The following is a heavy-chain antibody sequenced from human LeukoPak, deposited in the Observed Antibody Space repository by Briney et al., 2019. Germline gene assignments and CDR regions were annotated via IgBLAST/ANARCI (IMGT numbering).Heavy chain of an antibody. J-gene: IGHJ4*02. Sequence: GASVQVSCKASGYTFTGYYMHWVRQAPGQGLEWMGRINPNSGGTNDAQQFKGRGTMTRDTYISTAYVELRRMRSNATAVYYCARAVAGTRPAYWGQGPLVTVSS. D-gene: IGHD6-19*01. CDR2: INPNSGGT. CDR3: ARAVAGTRPAY. V-gene: IGHV1-2*06. CDR1: GYTFTGYY.